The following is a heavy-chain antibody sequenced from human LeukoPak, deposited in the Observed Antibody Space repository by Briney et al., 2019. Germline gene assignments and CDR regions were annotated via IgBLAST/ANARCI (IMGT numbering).Heavy chain of an antibody. Sequence: GASVKVSCKASGYTFTSYGISWVRQAPGQGLEWMGWISAYNGNTNYAQKLQGRVTMTTDTSTSTAYMELRSLRSDDTAVYYCARGLYDFWSGANWFDPWGQGTLVTVSS. CDR1: GYTFTSYG. CDR3: ARGLYDFWSGANWFDP. J-gene: IGHJ5*02. V-gene: IGHV1-18*01. CDR2: ISAYNGNT. D-gene: IGHD3-3*01.